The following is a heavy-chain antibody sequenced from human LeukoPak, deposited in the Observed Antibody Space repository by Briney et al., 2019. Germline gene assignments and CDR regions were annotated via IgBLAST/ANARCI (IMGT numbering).Heavy chain of an antibody. D-gene: IGHD3-16*01. CDR3: VRKGGLWAPPGGYYYYYMDV. Sequence: ASVKVSCKSSGYTFTDYYMHWVRQAPGQGLEWMGWINPNSGGTNYAQKFQGRVTMTRDTSISTAYMELSRLRSDDTAVYYCVRKGGLWAPPGGYYYYYMDVWGKGTTVTVSS. V-gene: IGHV1-2*02. CDR2: INPNSGGT. CDR1: GYTFTDYY. J-gene: IGHJ6*03.